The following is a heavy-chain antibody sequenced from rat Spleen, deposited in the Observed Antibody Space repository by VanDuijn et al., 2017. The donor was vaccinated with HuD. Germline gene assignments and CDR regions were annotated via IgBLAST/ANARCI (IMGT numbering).Heavy chain of an antibody. CDR1: GFSLTGNN. CDR3: ARFGGEFDY. CDR2: VWTGGNT. Sequence: QVQLKESGPGLVQPSQTLSLTCTVSGFSLTGNNVHWVRQPPGKGLESMGVVWTGGNTAYNSLLRSRLSISRDTSKSQVFLKMNSLQTEDTATYCCARFGGEFDYWGPVVMVTVSS. D-gene: IGHD4-6*01. V-gene: IGHV2-30*01. J-gene: IGHJ2*01.